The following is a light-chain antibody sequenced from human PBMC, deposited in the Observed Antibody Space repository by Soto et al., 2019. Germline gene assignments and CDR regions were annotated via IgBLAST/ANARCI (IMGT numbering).Light chain of an antibody. V-gene: IGKV1-5*01. CDR1: QSISRW. CDR3: QQYSTFWT. CDR2: DAS. J-gene: IGKJ1*01. Sequence: DIQMTQSPSTLSASVGDSVTITCRASQSISRWLAWYQQKPGKAPNLLIFDASTLKSGVPSRFSGSGSGTEFTLTISSLPPDDFATYYCQQYSTFWTFGQGTKVDI.